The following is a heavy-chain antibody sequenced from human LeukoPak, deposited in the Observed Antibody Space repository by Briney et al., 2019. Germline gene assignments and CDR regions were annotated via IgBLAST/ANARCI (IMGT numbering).Heavy chain of an antibody. CDR2: ISSSDTTI. D-gene: IGHD5-24*01. V-gene: IGHV3-48*03. Sequence: GRSLRLSRAASGFTFSSYEMTWVRQAPGKGLEWVSNISSSDTTIHYADSVKGRFTISRDNARNSLYLQMNSLRAEDTAVYYCARSRRDNYYYYYGMDVWGQGTTVTVSS. CDR3: ARSRRDNYYYYYGMDV. CDR1: GFTFSSYE. J-gene: IGHJ6*02.